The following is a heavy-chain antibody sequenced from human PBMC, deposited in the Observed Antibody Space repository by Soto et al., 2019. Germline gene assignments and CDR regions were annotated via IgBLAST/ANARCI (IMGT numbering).Heavy chain of an antibody. J-gene: IGHJ6*02. V-gene: IGHV3-15*07. CDR1: GFTFSNAW. Sequence: GGSLRLSCAASGFTFSNAWMNWVRQAPGKGLEWVGRIKSKTDGGTTDYAAPVKGRFTISRDDSKNTLYLQMNSLKTEDTAVYYCTTVGCSSTSCYSRVLPKTGGVEYYGMDVWGQGTTVTVSS. D-gene: IGHD2-2*01. CDR3: TTVGCSSTSCYSRVLPKTGGVEYYGMDV. CDR2: IKSKTDGGTT.